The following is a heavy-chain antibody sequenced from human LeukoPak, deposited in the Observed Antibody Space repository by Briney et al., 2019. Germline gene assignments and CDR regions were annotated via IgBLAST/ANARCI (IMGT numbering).Heavy chain of an antibody. Sequence: SGGSLRLSCAASGFIFSSYGMHWVRQAPGKGLEWVAVITYDGYYKYYADSVKGRFTISSDNSKDTLFLQMNSLRAEDTAVYYCAKDLKSMVRGACMDAWGQGTTVTVSS. V-gene: IGHV3-30*18. D-gene: IGHD3-10*01. J-gene: IGHJ6*02. CDR2: ITYDGYYK. CDR1: GFIFSSYG. CDR3: AKDLKSMVRGACMDA.